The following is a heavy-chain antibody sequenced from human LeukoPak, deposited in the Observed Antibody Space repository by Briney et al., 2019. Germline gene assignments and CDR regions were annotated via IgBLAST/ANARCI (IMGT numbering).Heavy chain of an antibody. J-gene: IGHJ4*02. V-gene: IGHV1-8*01. CDR3: ARGICSGGSCYSPFDY. D-gene: IGHD2-15*01. CDR2: MNPNSGNT. CDR1: GYTFTSYD. Sequence: GASVKVSCKASGYTFTSYDINWVRQATGQGLEWMGWMNPNSGNTGYAQKFQGRVIMTRNTSISTAHMELSSLRSEDTAVYYCARGICSGGSCYSPFDYWGQGTLVTVSS.